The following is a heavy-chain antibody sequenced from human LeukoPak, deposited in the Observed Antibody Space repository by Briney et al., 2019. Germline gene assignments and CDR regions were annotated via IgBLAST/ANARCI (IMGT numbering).Heavy chain of an antibody. J-gene: IGHJ4*02. D-gene: IGHD3-22*01. CDR1: GGTFSSYA. V-gene: IGHV1-69*05. Sequence: SVKVSCKASGGTFSSYAISWVRQAPGQGLEWMGGIIPIFGTANYAQKFQGRVTITTDESTSTAYMELSSLRSEDTAVYYCASSDSSGYYGDYWGQGALVTVSS. CDR3: ASSDSSGYYGDY. CDR2: IIPIFGTA.